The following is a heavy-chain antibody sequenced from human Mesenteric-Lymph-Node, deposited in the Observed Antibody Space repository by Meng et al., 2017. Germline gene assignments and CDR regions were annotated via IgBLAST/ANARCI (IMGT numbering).Heavy chain of an antibody. Sequence: SETLSLTCTVSGYSISSGYYWGWIRQPPGKGLEWIGSIYHSGSTYYNPSLKSRVTMSVDTSKNQFSLKLSSVTAADTAVYYCARGQKYDILTGYYPYWYFDLWGRGTLVTVSS. CDR1: GYSISSGYY. CDR2: IYHSGST. D-gene: IGHD3-9*01. J-gene: IGHJ2*01. V-gene: IGHV4-38-2*02. CDR3: ARGQKYDILTGYYPYWYFDL.